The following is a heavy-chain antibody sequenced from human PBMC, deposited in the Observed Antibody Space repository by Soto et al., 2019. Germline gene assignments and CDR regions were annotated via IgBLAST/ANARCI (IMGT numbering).Heavy chain of an antibody. Sequence: QVQLVQSGAAVTKPGSSVKVSCKASGGTFSSYAINWVRQAPGQGLEWMGGIIPIFATADYAQKVQGRVRITTDDSTSTAYMELSSLRSEDRAVYCCALALVRVNYYYGMDIWGQGTTVTVSS. J-gene: IGHJ6*02. CDR2: IIPIFATA. V-gene: IGHV1-69*05. D-gene: IGHD2-8*02. CDR1: GGTFSSYA. CDR3: ALALVRVNYYYGMDI.